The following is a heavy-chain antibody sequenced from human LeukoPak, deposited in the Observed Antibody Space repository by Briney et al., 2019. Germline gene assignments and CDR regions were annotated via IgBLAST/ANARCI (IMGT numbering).Heavy chain of an antibody. CDR1: GFTFSSYS. J-gene: IGHJ4*02. V-gene: IGHV3-21*01. CDR2: ISSSSSYI. CDR3: ARDDIVVVVAKFDY. Sequence: GGSLRLSCAASGFTFSSYSMNWVRQAPGKGLEWVSSISSSSSYIYYADSVKGRFTISRDNAKNSLYLQMNSLRAEDTAVYYRARDDIVVVVAKFDYWGQGTLVTVSS. D-gene: IGHD2-15*01.